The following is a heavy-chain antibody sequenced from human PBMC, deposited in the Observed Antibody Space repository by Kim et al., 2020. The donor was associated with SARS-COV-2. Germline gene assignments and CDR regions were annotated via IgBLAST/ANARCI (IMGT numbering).Heavy chain of an antibody. CDR1: GDSITNPNYY. V-gene: IGHV4-39*01. CDR3: ARQFFGTLLRYFDP. Sequence: SETLSLTCTISGDSITNPNYYWAWIRLPPGKGPEWIGSIYYNGGTYYSPSLQSRVTISVDTSKNQISLKVSSVTAGDTAIYFCARQFFGTLLRYFDPWGQGTRVTVAS. CDR2: IYYNGGT. J-gene: IGHJ5*02. D-gene: IGHD1-1*01.